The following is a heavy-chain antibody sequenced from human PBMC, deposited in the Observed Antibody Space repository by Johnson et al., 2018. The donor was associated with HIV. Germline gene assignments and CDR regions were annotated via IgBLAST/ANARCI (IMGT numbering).Heavy chain of an antibody. D-gene: IGHD4-17*01. V-gene: IGHV3-11*04. J-gene: IGHJ3*02. CDR3: ARDRFGDSDAFDI. Sequence: QVQLVESGGGLVKPGGSLRLSCVASGFMFSDYYMGWVRQAPGKGLEWISYISSSGSTIYYADSVKGRFTIARDNAKNSLYLQMNSLRAEDTAVYYCARDRFGDSDAFDIWGQGTMVTVSS. CDR1: GFMFSDYY. CDR2: ISSSGSTI.